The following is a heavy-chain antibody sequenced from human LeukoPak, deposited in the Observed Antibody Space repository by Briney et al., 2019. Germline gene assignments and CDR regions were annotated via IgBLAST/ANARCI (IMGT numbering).Heavy chain of an antibody. Sequence: PGGSLRLSCAASGFTFSSYGMSWVRQAPGKGLEWVSAINWNGGGTGYADSVKGRFTISRDNAKNSLYLQMNSLRTEDTALYYCARRRVTMVRGVDITSYYLDYWGQGTLVTVSS. CDR2: INWNGGGT. D-gene: IGHD3-10*01. J-gene: IGHJ4*02. CDR3: ARRRVTMVRGVDITSYYLDY. V-gene: IGHV3-20*04. CDR1: GFTFSSYG.